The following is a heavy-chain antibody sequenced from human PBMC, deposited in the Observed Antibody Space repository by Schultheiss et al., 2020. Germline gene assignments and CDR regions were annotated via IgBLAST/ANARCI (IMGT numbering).Heavy chain of an antibody. Sequence: GESLKISCAASGFTVSSNYMSWVRQAPGKGLEWVSVIYSGGSTYYADSVKGRFTISRHNSKNTLYLQMNSLRAEDTAVYYCARGLGYDSNGFLVVGAFDIWGQGTMVTVSS. D-gene: IGHD3-22*01. J-gene: IGHJ3*02. CDR3: ARGLGYDSNGFLVVGAFDI. CDR2: IYSGGST. V-gene: IGHV3-53*04. CDR1: GFTVSSNY.